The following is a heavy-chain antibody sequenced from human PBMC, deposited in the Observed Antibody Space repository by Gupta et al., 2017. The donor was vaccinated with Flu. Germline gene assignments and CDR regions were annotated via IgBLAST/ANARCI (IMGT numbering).Heavy chain of an antibody. J-gene: IGHJ6*03. D-gene: IGHD2-2*02. V-gene: IGHV4-30-4*01. CDR3: TREVVPATIDYYYYYMDV. CDR1: GGSISRGEYH. CDR2: ISYSGST. Sequence: QVQLQESGPGLVKPSQTLSLTCTVSGGSISRGEYHWNWIRQPPGKGLEWIGYISYSGSTYYNPSLKSRITVAVGTSKNQFSLTLGSVTAADTAVYYCTREVVPATIDYYYYYMDVWGKGTTVTVSS.